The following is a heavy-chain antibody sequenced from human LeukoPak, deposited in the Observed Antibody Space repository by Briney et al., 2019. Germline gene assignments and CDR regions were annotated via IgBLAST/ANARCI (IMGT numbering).Heavy chain of an antibody. D-gene: IGHD1-26*01. Sequence: ASVTVSCKASGYTFTSYYMHWVRQAPGQGLEWMGRINPNSGGTDHAQKFQGRVTMTKDTSIGTAYMELRRLRSDDTAVYYCASGSSYSGSYYVDYWGQGTLVTVSS. CDR3: ASGSSYSGSYYVDY. J-gene: IGHJ4*02. V-gene: IGHV1-2*06. CDR1: GYTFTSYY. CDR2: INPNSGGT.